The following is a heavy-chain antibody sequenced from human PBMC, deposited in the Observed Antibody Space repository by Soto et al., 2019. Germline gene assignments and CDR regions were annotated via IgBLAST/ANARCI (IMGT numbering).Heavy chain of an antibody. CDR1: GGSISSYY. CDR3: ARHDWPAHWFDP. V-gene: IGHV4-59*08. J-gene: IGHJ5*02. D-gene: IGHD2-21*01. Sequence: SETLSLTCTVSGGSISSYYWSWIRQPPGKGLEWIGYIYYSGSTNYNPSLKSRVTISVDTSKNQFSLKLSSVTAADTAVYYCARHDWPAHWFDPWGQGTLVTVSS. CDR2: IYYSGST.